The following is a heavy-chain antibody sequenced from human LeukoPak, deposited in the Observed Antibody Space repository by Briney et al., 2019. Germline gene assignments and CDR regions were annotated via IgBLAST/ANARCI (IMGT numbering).Heavy chain of an antibody. CDR1: GFTFSSYE. D-gene: IGHD3-9*01. J-gene: IGHJ4*02. Sequence: GGSPRLSCAASGFTFSSYEMTWVRQAPGKGLEWVSYISSSGSTIYYADSVKGRFTISRDNAKNSLYLQMNSLRAEDTAVYYCAKERGLRYFDWLLEADYWGQGTLVTVSS. V-gene: IGHV3-48*03. CDR3: AKERGLRYFDWLLEADY. CDR2: ISSSGSTI.